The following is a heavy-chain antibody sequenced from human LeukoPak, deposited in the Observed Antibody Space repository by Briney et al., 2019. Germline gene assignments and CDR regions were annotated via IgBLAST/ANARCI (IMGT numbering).Heavy chain of an antibody. D-gene: IGHD2-21*02. CDR2: IKQDGSEK. V-gene: IGHV3-7*01. CDR3: ARDLNGLLYEPNWFDP. J-gene: IGHJ5*02. CDR1: GFTFHTYT. Sequence: PGGSLRLSCAASGFTFHTYTMSWVRQAPGKGLEWVANIKQDGSEKYYVDSVKGRFTISRDNAKNSLHLQMNSLRAEDTAVYYCARDLNGLLYEPNWFDPWGQGTLVTVSS.